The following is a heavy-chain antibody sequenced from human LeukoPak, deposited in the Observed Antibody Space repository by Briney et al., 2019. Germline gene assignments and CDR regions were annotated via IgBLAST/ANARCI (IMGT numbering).Heavy chain of an antibody. CDR2: IYYSGST. Sequence: SETLSLTCTVSGGSISSYYWSWIRQPPGKGLEWIGYIYYSGSTNYNPSLKSRVTISVDTSKNQFSLKLSSVTAADTAVYYCARPRIQLWSYFDYWGQGTLVTVSS. CDR1: GGSISSYY. V-gene: IGHV4-59*12. J-gene: IGHJ4*02. CDR3: ARPRIQLWSYFDY. D-gene: IGHD5-18*01.